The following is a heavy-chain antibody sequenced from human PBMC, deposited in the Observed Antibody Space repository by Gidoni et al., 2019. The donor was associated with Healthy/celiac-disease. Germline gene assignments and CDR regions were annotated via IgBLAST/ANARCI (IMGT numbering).Heavy chain of an antibody. Sequence: GESGGGLVQPGRSLRLSCAASGFTFDDYAMHWVRQAPGKGLEWVSGISWNSGSIGYADSVKGRFTISRDNAKNSLYLQMNSLRAEDTALYYCAKDSATMIVVADHYYYYYSMDVWGKGTTVTVSS. V-gene: IGHV3-9*01. CDR2: ISWNSGSI. D-gene: IGHD3-22*01. CDR3: AKDSATMIVVADHYYYYYSMDV. CDR1: GFTFDDYA. J-gene: IGHJ6*03.